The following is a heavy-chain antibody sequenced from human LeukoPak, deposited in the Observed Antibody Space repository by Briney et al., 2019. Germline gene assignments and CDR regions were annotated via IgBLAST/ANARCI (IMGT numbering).Heavy chain of an antibody. V-gene: IGHV4-59*01. CDR2: IYYSGST. CDR1: GGSLSSYY. CDR3: ARENYYDSSGYYGIYYYYGMDV. Sequence: SETLSLTCTVSGGSLSSYYWSWIRQPPGKGLEWIGYIYYSGSTNYNPSLKSRVTISVDTSRNQFSLKLSSVTAADTAVYYCARENYYDSSGYYGIYYYYGMDVWGQGTTVTVSS. J-gene: IGHJ6*02. D-gene: IGHD3-22*01.